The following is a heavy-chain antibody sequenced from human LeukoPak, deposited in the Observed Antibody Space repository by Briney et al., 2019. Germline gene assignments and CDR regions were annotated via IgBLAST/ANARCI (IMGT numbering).Heavy chain of an antibody. CDR2: ISGDGGDT. D-gene: IGHD6-19*01. CDR1: GFTFSSYA. CDR3: GKSGSRDWDYFEY. J-gene: IGHJ4*02. Sequence: PGGPLTLSCGVSGFTFSSYAVNWVRGARGEGGEWGSTISGDGGDTHYADSVRGRFTISRANSKNPLFMQMNSLRAEDTAVYYCGKSGSRDWDYFEYWGQGTLVTASS. V-gene: IGHV3-23*01.